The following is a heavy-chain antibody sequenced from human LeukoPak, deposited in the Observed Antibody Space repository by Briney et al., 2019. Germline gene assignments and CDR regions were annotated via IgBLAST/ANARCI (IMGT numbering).Heavy chain of an antibody. V-gene: IGHV1-18*01. CDR1: GYTFTSYG. CDR3: ARSGGYCSGGSCYSEYYFDY. CDR2: ISAYNGNT. J-gene: IGHJ4*02. D-gene: IGHD2-15*01. Sequence: ASVKVPCKASGYTFTSYGISWVRQAPGQGLEWMGWISAYNGNTNYAQKLQGRVTMTTDTSTSTAYMELRSLRSDDTAVYYCARSGGYCSGGSCYSEYYFDYWGQGTLVTVSS.